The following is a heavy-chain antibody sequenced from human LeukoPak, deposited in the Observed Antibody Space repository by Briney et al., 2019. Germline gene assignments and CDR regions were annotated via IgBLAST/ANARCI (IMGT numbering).Heavy chain of an antibody. J-gene: IGHJ4*02. Sequence: GGSLRLSCAASGFTFSSYGMHWVRQAPGKGLEWVAVIWYDGSNKYYADSVKGRFTISRDNSKNTLYLQMNSLRAEDTAVYYCARGVFGSYYDILTGYYSDPAGAPDYWGQGTLATVSS. V-gene: IGHV3-33*01. CDR3: ARGVFGSYYDILTGYYSDPAGAPDY. CDR1: GFTFSSYG. D-gene: IGHD3-9*01. CDR2: IWYDGSNK.